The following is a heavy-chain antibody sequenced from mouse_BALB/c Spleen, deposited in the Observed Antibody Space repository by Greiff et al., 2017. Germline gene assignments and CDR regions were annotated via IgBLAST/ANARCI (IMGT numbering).Heavy chain of an antibody. CDR1: GYSITSDYA. CDR2: ISYSGST. J-gene: IGHJ4*01. V-gene: IGHV3-2*02. D-gene: IGHD1-2*01. Sequence: EVHLVESGPGLVKPSQSLSLTCTVTGYSITSDYAWNWIRQFPGNKLEWMGYISYSGSTSYNPSLKSRISITRDTSKNQFFLQLNSVTTEDTATYYCARSQFITTPYYAMDYWGQGTSVTVSS. CDR3: ARSQFITTPYYAMDY.